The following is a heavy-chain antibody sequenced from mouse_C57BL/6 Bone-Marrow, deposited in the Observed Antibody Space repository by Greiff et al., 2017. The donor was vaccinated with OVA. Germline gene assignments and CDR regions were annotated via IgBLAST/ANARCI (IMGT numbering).Heavy chain of an antibody. CDR2: IWRGGST. CDR1: GFSLTSYG. Sequence: QVQLQQSGPGLVQPSQSLSITCTVSGFSLTSYGVHWVRQSPGKGLEWLGVIWRGGSTDYNAAFMSRLSITKDNSKSQVFFKMNSLQADDTAIYYCAKNLPPYYDYDDYAMDYWGQGTSVTVSS. D-gene: IGHD2-4*01. J-gene: IGHJ4*01. CDR3: AKNLPPYYDYDDYAMDY. V-gene: IGHV2-5*01.